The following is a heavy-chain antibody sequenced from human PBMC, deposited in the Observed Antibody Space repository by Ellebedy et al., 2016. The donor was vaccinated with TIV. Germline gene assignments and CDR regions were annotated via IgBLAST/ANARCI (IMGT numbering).Heavy chain of an antibody. J-gene: IGHJ5*02. Sequence: AASVKVSCKASGYTFTGYYMHWVRQAPGQGLEWMGRINPNSGDTNYAQRFQGRVTITRDTSISTAYMELNSLRSDDTALYYCARGGLSDNWFDPWGQGTLVTVSS. CDR1: GYTFTGYY. CDR2: INPNSGDT. V-gene: IGHV1-2*02. CDR3: ARGGLSDNWFDP.